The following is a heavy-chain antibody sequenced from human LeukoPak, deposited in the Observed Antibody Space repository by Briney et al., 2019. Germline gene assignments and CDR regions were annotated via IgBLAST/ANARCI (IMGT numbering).Heavy chain of an antibody. Sequence: PSETLSLTCTVSGGSVSSGSYYWSWIRQPPGKGLEWIGYVSYSGSTNYNPSLKSRVAISMDTSNNQFSLKLNSVTAADTAIYYCARGSRWGSGSLTFSFGYWSQGTLVTVSS. CDR2: VSYSGST. CDR3: ARGSRWGSGSLTFSFGY. D-gene: IGHD3-10*01. J-gene: IGHJ4*02. V-gene: IGHV4-61*01. CDR1: GGSVSSGSYY.